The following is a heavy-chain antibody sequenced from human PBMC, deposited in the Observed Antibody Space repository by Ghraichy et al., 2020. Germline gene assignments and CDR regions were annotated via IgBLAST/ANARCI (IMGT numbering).Heavy chain of an antibody. V-gene: IGHV1-69*04. CDR2: FIPVLGKA. CDR1: GGTFNSFA. CDR3: ATADGFALYFDS. J-gene: IGHJ4*02. Sequence: SVKVSCKASGGTFNSFAFNWVRQAPGQGLEWMGRFIPVLGKAEYAQKLQGRVTISADTSTRTAYMELSSLRSDDTADYYCATADGFALYFDSWGQGTLVTVS. D-gene: IGHD3-10*01.